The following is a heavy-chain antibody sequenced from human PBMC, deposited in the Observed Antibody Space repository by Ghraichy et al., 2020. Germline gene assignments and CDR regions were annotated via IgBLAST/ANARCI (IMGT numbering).Heavy chain of an antibody. D-gene: IGHD5-24*01. Sequence: GESLNISCAASGFRFSDHYMDWVRQAPGKGLEWVGRTRNKANSYTTEYAASVKGRFTISRDDSKNSLYLQMNSLKTEDTAVYYWARAIGLENYLDVWGKGTTVTVSS. CDR2: TRNKANSYTT. J-gene: IGHJ6*03. V-gene: IGHV3-72*01. CDR1: GFRFSDHY. CDR3: ARAIGLENYLDV.